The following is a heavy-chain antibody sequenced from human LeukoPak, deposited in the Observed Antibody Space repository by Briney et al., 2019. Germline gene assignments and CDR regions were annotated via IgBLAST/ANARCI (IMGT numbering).Heavy chain of an antibody. CDR1: GYSFTSYW. J-gene: IGHJ3*02. Sequence: GGSLQISCQGSGYSFTSYWIGWAGPMPGKGMEWRGIIYPGDADTRYSPPFQGHATISADKSISTAYPQRSSLKAPDPAMNYCARGYSYGFDAFDIWRQGTMVTVS. V-gene: IGHV5-51*01. CDR3: ARGYSYGFDAFDI. CDR2: IYPGDADT. D-gene: IGHD5-18*01.